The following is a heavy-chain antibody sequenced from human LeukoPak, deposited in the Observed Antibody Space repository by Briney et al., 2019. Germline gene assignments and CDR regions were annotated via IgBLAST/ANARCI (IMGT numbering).Heavy chain of an antibody. CDR1: GYSFTSYW. CDR2: IYPGDSDT. V-gene: IGHV5-51*01. Sequence: GESLQISCKGSGYSFTSYWIGWVRQLPGKGLEWMGIIYPGDSDTRYSPSFQGQVTISADKSISTAYLQWSSLKASDTAMYYCARHQVDTAMVTDYYYMDVWGKGTTVTVSS. D-gene: IGHD5-18*01. J-gene: IGHJ6*03. CDR3: ARHQVDTAMVTDYYYMDV.